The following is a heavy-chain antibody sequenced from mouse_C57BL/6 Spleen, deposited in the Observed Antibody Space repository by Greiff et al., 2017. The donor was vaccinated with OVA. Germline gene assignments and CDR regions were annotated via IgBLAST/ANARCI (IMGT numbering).Heavy chain of an antibody. Sequence: VQLKESGPELVKPGASVKIPCKASGYTFTDYNMDWVKQSHGKSLEWIGDINPNNGGTIYNQKFKGKATLTVDKSSSTAYMELRSLTSEDTAVDNCARYYDGNYGLDYWGQGTTLTVSS. D-gene: IGHD2-1*01. CDR1: GYTFTDYN. CDR2: INPNNGGT. V-gene: IGHV1-18*01. J-gene: IGHJ2*01. CDR3: ARYYDGNYGLDY.